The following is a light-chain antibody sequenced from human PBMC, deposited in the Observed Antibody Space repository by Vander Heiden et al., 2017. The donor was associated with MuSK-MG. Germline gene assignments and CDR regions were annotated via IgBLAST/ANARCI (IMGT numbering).Light chain of an antibody. CDR2: KDS. CDR3: QAWDSSLVV. Sequence: SSVLTQPPSVTVSPGQTASITCSGDKLGDKYACWYQQKPGQPPVLVIYKDSKRPSGIPERFSGSNSGNKATLTISGTQAMDEADYYCQAWDSSLVVFGGGTKLTGL. V-gene: IGLV3-1*01. CDR1: KLGDKY. J-gene: IGLJ2*01.